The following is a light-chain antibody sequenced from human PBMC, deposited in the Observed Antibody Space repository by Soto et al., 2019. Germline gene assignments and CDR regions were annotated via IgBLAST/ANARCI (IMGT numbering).Light chain of an antibody. Sequence: EIVMTQSPATLSVSLGDRATLSCRASQSVSTYLAWYQQKPGQARRPLIYGASTRATAIPARFSGSGSETDFTLTISSLKSEDFAVYYCQQYDSWPPSYPFGQGTKLEIK. CDR2: GAS. J-gene: IGKJ2*01. CDR3: QQYDSWPPSYP. CDR1: QSVSTY. V-gene: IGKV3-15*01.